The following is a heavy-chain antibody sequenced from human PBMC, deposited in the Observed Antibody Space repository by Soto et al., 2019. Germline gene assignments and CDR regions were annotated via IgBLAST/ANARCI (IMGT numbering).Heavy chain of an antibody. D-gene: IGHD2-15*01. CDR1: GFTFSSYA. CDR2: VSIGGST. J-gene: IGHJ4*02. V-gene: IGHV3-23*01. CDR3: AKRRGAGGHFDY. Sequence: PGGSLRLSCAASGFTFSSYAMGWVRQGPGKGLEWVAVVSIGGSTHYADSVRGRFTISRDNSKNTLSLQMNSLAAEDTAVYFCAKRRGAGGHFDYWGQGALVTGS.